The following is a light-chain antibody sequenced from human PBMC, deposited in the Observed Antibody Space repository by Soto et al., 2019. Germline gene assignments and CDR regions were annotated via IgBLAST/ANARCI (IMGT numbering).Light chain of an antibody. CDR1: QSVSSY. CDR2: DAS. CDR3: QEYNSAPEA. V-gene: IGKV3-11*01. J-gene: IGKJ1*01. Sequence: EIVLTQSPATLSLSPGERATLSCRASQSVSSYFAWYQQKPGQAPRLLIYDASNRATGIPARFSGSGSGTDFTLTISSLQPEDVATYYCQEYNSAPEAFGQGTKVEIK.